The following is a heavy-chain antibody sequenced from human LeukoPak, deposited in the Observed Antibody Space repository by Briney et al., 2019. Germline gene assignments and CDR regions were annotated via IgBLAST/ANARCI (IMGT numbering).Heavy chain of an antibody. CDR1: GFSVSSSY. V-gene: IGHV3-66*02. CDR3: ARGYCYNGNCPFAFDS. J-gene: IGHJ4*02. D-gene: IGHD2-8*01. CDR2: MYIGGNT. Sequence: GGSLRLSCAASGFSVSSSYMAWVRQAPGKGLELGSIMYIGGNTFHADSVKGRFTISRDNSKNTLYLQMNSLTAEDTAVYYCARGYCYNGNCPFAFDSWGQGTLVTVSS.